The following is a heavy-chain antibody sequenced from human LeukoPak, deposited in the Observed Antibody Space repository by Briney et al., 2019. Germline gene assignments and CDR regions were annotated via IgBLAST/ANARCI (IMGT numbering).Heavy chain of an antibody. J-gene: IGHJ4*02. CDR1: GFTFSSYA. CDR2: INWNGGST. CDR3: ARARDSSGFSSLDY. D-gene: IGHD3-22*01. V-gene: IGHV3-20*04. Sequence: PGGSLRLSCAASGFTFSSYAMSWVRQAPGKGLEWVSTINWNGGSTGYADSVKGQFTISRDNAKNSLYLQMNSLRAEDTALYYCARARDSSGFSSLDYWGQGTLVTVSS.